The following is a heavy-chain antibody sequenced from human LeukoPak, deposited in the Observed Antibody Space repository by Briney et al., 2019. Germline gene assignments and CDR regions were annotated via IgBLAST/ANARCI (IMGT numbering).Heavy chain of an antibody. CDR2: INPSSGST. D-gene: IGHD2-2*01. CDR1: GCTFTTYY. V-gene: IGHV1-46*01. Sequence: ASVKVSCKASGCTFTTYYMHWVRQAPGQGLEWMGIINPSSGSTSYAQKFQGRVTMTRDTSTSTVYMDLSSLRSEDTAVYYCAKSGLVQSKNWFDPWGQGTLVTVSS. J-gene: IGHJ5*02. CDR3: AKSGLVQSKNWFDP.